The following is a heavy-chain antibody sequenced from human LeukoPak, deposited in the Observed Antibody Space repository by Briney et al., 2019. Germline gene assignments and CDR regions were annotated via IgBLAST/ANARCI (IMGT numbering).Heavy chain of an antibody. D-gene: IGHD2-15*01. Sequence: ASVKVSCKASGYTFTGYYMNWVRQAPGQGLEWMGWINPNSGGTKYAQKFQGRVTMTRDTSISTAYMELSRLTSDDTAVYYCARGVVGTYYYYYMDVWGKGTTVTVSS. J-gene: IGHJ6*03. CDR1: GYTFTGYY. V-gene: IGHV1-2*02. CDR3: ARGVVGTYYYYYMDV. CDR2: INPNSGGT.